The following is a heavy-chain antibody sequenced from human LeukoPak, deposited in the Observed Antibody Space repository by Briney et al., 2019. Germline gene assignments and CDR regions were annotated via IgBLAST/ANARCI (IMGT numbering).Heavy chain of an antibody. CDR2: IKAVVSDK. Sequence: PGRSLRPSCGTSGFTSSDSWTSWFRQAPGEGLGWVGSIKAVVSDKNYLDSVRGRLTISRNNAEDSLYLQLDDLRAAHTAVFYCAKHLRRGQNFDYWAQGTVVTVSS. V-gene: IGHV3-7*01. CDR1: GFTSSDSW. CDR3: AKHLRRGQNFDY. J-gene: IGHJ4*02.